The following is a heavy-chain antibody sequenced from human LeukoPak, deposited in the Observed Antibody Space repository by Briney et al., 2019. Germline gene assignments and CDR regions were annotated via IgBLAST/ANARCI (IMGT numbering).Heavy chain of an antibody. V-gene: IGHV1-18*01. CDR3: ARGRVLGYCSSTSCRNWFDP. CDR2: ISAYNGNT. Sequence: GASVKVSCKASGYTFTSYGISWVRQAPGQGLEWMGWISAYNGNTNYAQKLQGRVTMTTDTSTSTAYMELRSLRSDDTAVYYCARGRVLGYCSSTSCRNWFDPWGQGTLVTVSS. J-gene: IGHJ5*02. D-gene: IGHD2-2*01. CDR1: GYTFTSYG.